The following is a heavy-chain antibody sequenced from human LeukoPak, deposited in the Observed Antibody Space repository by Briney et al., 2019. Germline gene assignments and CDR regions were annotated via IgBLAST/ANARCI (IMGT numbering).Heavy chain of an antibody. J-gene: IGHJ4*02. CDR3: ATHDFSGAYYFDY. CDR2: ISGSGSSM. CDR1: GFTFSDYY. Sequence: GGSLRLSCAASGFTFSDYYMSWIRQAPGKGLEWISYISGSGSSMYYADSVKGRFTISRDNAKNSLYLQMNSLRAEDTAVYYCATHDFSGAYYFDYWGQGTLVTVSS. V-gene: IGHV3-11*01. D-gene: IGHD3/OR15-3a*01.